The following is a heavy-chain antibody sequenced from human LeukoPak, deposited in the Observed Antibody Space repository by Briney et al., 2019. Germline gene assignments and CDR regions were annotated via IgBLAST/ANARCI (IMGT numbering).Heavy chain of an antibody. J-gene: IGHJ4*02. CDR2: INHSGST. V-gene: IGHV4-34*01. D-gene: IGHD4-17*01. Sequence: PSETLSLTCAVYGGSFSGYYWSWIRQPPGKGLEWIGEINHSGSTNYNPSLKSRVTISVDTSKNQFSLKLSSVTAADTAVYYCARDDYGDLDYWGQGTLVTVSS. CDR1: GGSFSGYY. CDR3: ARDDYGDLDY.